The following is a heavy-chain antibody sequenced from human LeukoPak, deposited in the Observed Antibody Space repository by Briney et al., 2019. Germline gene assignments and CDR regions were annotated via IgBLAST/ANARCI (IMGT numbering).Heavy chain of an antibody. CDR1: GFTFSSYA. CDR3: VKGGAYTYGSSFDF. J-gene: IGHJ4*02. V-gene: IGHV3-64D*06. CDR2: ISSNGGST. Sequence: PGGSLRLSCSASGFTFSSYAMHWVRQAPGKGLEYVSAISSNGGSTYYADSVKGRFTISRDNSKNTLYLQMSSVRAEDTAVYYCVKGGAYTYGSSFDFWGQGTLVTVSS. D-gene: IGHD5-18*01.